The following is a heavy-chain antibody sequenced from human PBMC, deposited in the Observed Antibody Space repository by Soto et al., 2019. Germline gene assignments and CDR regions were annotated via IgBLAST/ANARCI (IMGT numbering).Heavy chain of an antibody. J-gene: IGHJ3*02. CDR2: IWFDGTNK. CDR3: ARDIYYFDSSGYYDHDAFNI. D-gene: IGHD3-22*01. CDR1: GFTFSTYG. Sequence: EQLVESGGGVVQPGRSLRLSCAASGFTFSTYGMHWGRQAPGKGLEWVAVIWFDGTNKYFADSVKGRFTISRDNSKNTVYLQMNSLRPEDTAVYYCARDIYYFDSSGYYDHDAFNIWGQGTMVTVSS. V-gene: IGHV3-33*01.